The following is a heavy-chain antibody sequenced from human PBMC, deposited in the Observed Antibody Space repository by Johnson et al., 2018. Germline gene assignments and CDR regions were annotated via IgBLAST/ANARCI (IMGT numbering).Heavy chain of an antibody. V-gene: IGHV4-34*01. D-gene: IGHD1-26*01. CDR3: ARAPLGATRTQYFQH. J-gene: IGHJ1*01. Sequence: QVQLQQWGAGLLKPSETLSLTCAVYGGSFSDYYWSWIRQPPGKGLEWIGEINYSASTNYNPSLKSRVTIPVDTSKNPFSLKLSSVIAADPAVYYWARAPLGATRTQYFQHWGQGTLVIVSS. CDR1: GGSFSDYY. CDR2: INYSAST.